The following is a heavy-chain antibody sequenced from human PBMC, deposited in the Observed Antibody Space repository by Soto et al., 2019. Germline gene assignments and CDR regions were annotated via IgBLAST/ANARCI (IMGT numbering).Heavy chain of an antibody. V-gene: IGHV3-23*01. D-gene: IGHD2-2*01. CDR2: ISGSGGST. J-gene: IGHJ6*03. CDR3: AKGTSTPLGTYYYSLAV. Sequence: GGSLRLSGAAAGVTCGSYGRRWVREAPGKGLEWVSAISGSGGSTYYADSVKGRFTISRDNSKNTLYLQMNSLRAEDTAVYYCAKGTSTPLGTYYYSLAVWGKGPTVTVSS. CDR1: GVTCGSYG.